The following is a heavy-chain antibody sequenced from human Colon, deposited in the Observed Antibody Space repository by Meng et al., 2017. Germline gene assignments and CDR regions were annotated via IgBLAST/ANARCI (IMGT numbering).Heavy chain of an antibody. CDR2: INHSGST. CDR3: ARGRRGYSYGYSNY. V-gene: IGHV4-34*01. D-gene: IGHD5-18*01. J-gene: IGHJ4*02. Sequence: VQLQQWGAGLWKPSETLALTCAVYGGAFSGYYWSCIRQPPGKGLEWNGEINHSGSTNYHPSLKSRVTISVDTSKNQFSLKLSSATAADTAVYYCARGRRGYSYGYSNYWGQGTLVTVSS. CDR1: GGAFSGYY.